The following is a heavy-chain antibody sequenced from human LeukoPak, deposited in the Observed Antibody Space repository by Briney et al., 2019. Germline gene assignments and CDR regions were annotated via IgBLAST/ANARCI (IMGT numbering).Heavy chain of an antibody. CDR3: ASSFFYDNSGYYP. J-gene: IGHJ5*02. D-gene: IGHD3-22*01. CDR1: GYTFTGYY. V-gene: IGHV1-2*06. Sequence: GASVKVSSKASGYTFTGYYMHWVRQAPGQGLEWMGRINPNSGGTNYAQKFQGRVTMTRDTSITTAYMELSRLRSDDTAVYYCASSFFYDNSGYYPWGQGTLVTVSS. CDR2: INPNSGGT.